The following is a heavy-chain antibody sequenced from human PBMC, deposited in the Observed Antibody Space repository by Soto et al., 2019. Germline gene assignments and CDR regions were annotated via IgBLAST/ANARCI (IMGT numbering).Heavy chain of an antibody. CDR3: ARQERTDYGDYPVGG. CDR1: GGSISSSSYY. CDR2: IYYSGST. D-gene: IGHD4-17*01. V-gene: IGHV4-39*01. J-gene: IGHJ4*02. Sequence: SETLSLTCTVSGGSISSSSYYWGWIRQPPGKGLEWIGSIYYSGSTYYNPSLKSRVTISVDTSKNQFSLKLSSVTAADTAVYYCARQERTDYGDYPVGGWGQGTLVTVSS.